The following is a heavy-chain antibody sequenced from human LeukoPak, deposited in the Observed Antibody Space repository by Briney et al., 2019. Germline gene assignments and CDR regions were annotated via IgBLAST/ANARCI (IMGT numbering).Heavy chain of an antibody. Sequence: SETLSLTCTVSGGSISSGDYYWSWIRQPPGKGLEWIGYIYYSGTTYYNPSLKSRVAISVDTSKNQFSLKLTSVTAADTAVYYCARGPYGSGSYYWGQGTLVTVSS. J-gene: IGHJ4*02. CDR2: IYYSGTT. CDR1: GGSISSGDYY. V-gene: IGHV4-30-4*01. D-gene: IGHD3-10*01. CDR3: ARGPYGSGSYY.